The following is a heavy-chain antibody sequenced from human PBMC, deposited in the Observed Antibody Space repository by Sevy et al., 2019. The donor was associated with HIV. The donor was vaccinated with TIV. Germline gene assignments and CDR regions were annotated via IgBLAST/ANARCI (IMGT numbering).Heavy chain of an antibody. V-gene: IGHV3-53*01. CDR1: EFTVSSNY. CDR3: ARDFYDFWSGYYQHYGMDV. J-gene: IGHJ6*02. D-gene: IGHD3-3*01. Sequence: GGSLRLSCAASEFTVSSNYRSWVRQAPGKGLEWVSVIYSGGSTYYADSVKGRFTISRDNSKNTLYLQMNSLRAEDTAVYYCARDFYDFWSGYYQHYGMDVWGQGTTVTVSS. CDR2: IYSGGST.